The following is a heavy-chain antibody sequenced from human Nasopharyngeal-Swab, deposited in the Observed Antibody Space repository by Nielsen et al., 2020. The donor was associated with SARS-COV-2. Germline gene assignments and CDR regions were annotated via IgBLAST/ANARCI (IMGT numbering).Heavy chain of an antibody. V-gene: IGHV4-39*01. CDR2: IYYSGST. CDR1: GGSISSSSYY. Sequence: SETLSLTCTVSGGSISSSSYYWGWIRQPPGKGLEWIGSIYYSGSTYYNPSLKSRVTLSVDTSKNQFSLKLSSVTAADTAVYYCARFGVSGDGFDYWGQGTLVTVSS. D-gene: IGHD3-10*01. J-gene: IGHJ4*02. CDR3: ARFGVSGDGFDY.